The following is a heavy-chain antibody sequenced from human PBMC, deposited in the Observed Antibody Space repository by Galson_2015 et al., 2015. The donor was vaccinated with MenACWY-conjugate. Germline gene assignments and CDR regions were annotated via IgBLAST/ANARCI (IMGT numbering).Heavy chain of an antibody. CDR1: GYTFTSYA. CDR3: ARDNYYDISGYYFRRFDP. Sequence: SCKASGYTFTSYAMHCARQAPGQRLEWMGWINAGNGNTKYSQKFQGIVTITRDTSASTAYMELSSLRSEDTAVYYCARDNYYDISGYYFRRFDPWGKGTLVTVSS. V-gene: IGHV1-3*01. J-gene: IGHJ5*02. D-gene: IGHD3-22*01. CDR2: INAGNGNT.